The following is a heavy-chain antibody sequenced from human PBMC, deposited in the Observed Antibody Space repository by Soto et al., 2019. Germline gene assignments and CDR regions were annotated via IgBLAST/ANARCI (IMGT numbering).Heavy chain of an antibody. CDR3: ARVYKATRSIGPLDY. CDR2: ISSSGSTI. CDR1: VFTFSDYY. V-gene: IGHV3-11*01. Sequence: GGSLRLSCAASVFTFSDYYMSLIRQAPGKGLEWVSYISSSGSTIYYADSVKGRFTISRDNAKNSLYLQMNSLRAEDTAVYYCARVYKATRSIGPLDYWGQGTLVTVSS. J-gene: IGHJ4*02. D-gene: IGHD5-12*01.